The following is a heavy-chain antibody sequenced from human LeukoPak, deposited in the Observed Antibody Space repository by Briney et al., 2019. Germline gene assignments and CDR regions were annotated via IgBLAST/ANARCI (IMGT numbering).Heavy chain of an antibody. J-gene: IGHJ5*02. CDR2: IGGSGGST. V-gene: IGHV3-23*01. CDR1: GFTFSSSV. CDR3: AKLPTGYPNWFDP. Sequence: GGSLRLSCAASGFTFSSSVMGWVRQAPGKGLEWVSAIGGSGGSTYYADSVTGRFTISRDNSKSTLYLQMNSLRAEDTALYYCAKLPTGYPNWFDPWGQGTLVTVSS. D-gene: IGHD3-9*01.